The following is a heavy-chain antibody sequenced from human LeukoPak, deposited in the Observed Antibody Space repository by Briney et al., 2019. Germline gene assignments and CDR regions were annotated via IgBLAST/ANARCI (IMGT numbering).Heavy chain of an antibody. V-gene: IGHV4-30-4*01. D-gene: IGHD3-22*01. J-gene: IGHJ5*02. CDR3: ARPYYYDSRIDP. CDR2: MYYSGST. CDR1: GGSISSGDYY. Sequence: SETLSLTCTVSGGSISSGDYYWSWIHQPPGKGLEWIAYMYYSGSTYYNPSLKSRVTMSADTSKNQLSLKLSSVTAADTAVYYCARPYYYDSRIDPWGQGILVTVSS.